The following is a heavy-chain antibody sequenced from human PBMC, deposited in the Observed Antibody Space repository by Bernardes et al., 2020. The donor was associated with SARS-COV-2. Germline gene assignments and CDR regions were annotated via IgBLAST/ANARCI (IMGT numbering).Heavy chain of an antibody. CDR3: ATDRLDCSSTRCPIESYYYYGMDV. V-gene: IGHV4-61*01. CDR1: GGSVSSGSYY. J-gene: IGHJ6*02. D-gene: IGHD2-2*01. CDR2: IYYSGST. Sequence: SETLSLTCTVSGGSVSSGSYYWSWIRQPPGKGLEWIGYIYYSGSTTYNPSLKSRVTITVDTSKNQFSLKLSSVTAADTAVDYCATDRLDCSSTRCPIESYYYYGMDVWNQGTTVTVSS.